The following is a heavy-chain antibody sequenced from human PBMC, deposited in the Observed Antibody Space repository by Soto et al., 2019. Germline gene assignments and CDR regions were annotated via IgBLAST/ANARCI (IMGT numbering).Heavy chain of an antibody. V-gene: IGHV3-33*01. CDR3: GRSNRYTISPGWGGGFDY. D-gene: IGHD3-16*02. CDR1: GFTFSDSG. J-gene: IGHJ4*02. CDR2: IWSDGSDK. Sequence: QVQLVESGGGVVQPGGSLRLSCAASGFTFSDSGMHWVRQAPGKGLEWVAVIWSDGSDKSYADSVEGRFTISRDNSKNTLYLQMNGLRAGERGGYSFGRSNRYTISPGWGGGFDYWGQGTLVTVSS.